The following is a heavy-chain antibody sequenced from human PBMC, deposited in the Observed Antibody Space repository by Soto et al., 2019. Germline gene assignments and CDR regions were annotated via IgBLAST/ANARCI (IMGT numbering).Heavy chain of an antibody. CDR3: ARQYSNAFDY. CDR2: IYHSGSN. D-gene: IGHD1-26*01. V-gene: IGHV4-4*02. J-gene: IGHJ4*02. Sequence: PGGSLGLTCAVSGGSISSRNGGSWVRQPGGKGVERIGEIYHSGSNKYNPSLNSRVTTSIDTSNNPFSLKVTSVTAADTAVYYCARQYSNAFDYWGQGTLVTVSS. CDR1: GGSISSRNG.